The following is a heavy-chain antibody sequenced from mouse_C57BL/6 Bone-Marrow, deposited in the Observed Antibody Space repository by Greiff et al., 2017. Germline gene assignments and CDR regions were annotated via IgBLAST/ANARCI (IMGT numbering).Heavy chain of an antibody. CDR3: ATYYIKSDAMDY. J-gene: IGHJ4*01. D-gene: IGHD2-5*01. CDR2: INPNNGGT. Sequence: VQLQQSGPELVQPGASVKISCKASGYTFTDYYMNWVKQSHGKSLEWIGDINPNNGGTSYNQKFKGKATLTVDKSSSTAYMELRSLTYEDSAVYYCATYYIKSDAMDYWGQGTSVTVSS. CDR1: GYTFTDYY. V-gene: IGHV1-26*01.